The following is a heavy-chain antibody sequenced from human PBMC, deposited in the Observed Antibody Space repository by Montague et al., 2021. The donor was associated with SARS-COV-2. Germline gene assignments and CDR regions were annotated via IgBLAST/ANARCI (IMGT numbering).Heavy chain of an antibody. CDR1: GFTFSSYA. CDR3: AKSLSGWDSFDY. D-gene: IGHD6-19*01. Sequence: SLRLSCAASGFTFSSYAMHWVRQAPGKGLEWVAVISYDGSNKYYADSVKGRFTISRDNSKNTLYLRMNSLRAEDTALYYCAKSLSGWDSFDYWGQGTLVTVSS. CDR2: ISYDGSNK. J-gene: IGHJ4*02. V-gene: IGHV3-30*04.